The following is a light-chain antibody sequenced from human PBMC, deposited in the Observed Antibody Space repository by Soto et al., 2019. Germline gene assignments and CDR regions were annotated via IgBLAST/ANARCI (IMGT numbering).Light chain of an antibody. V-gene: IGLV2-14*01. Sequence: QPVLTQPASVSGSPGQSITISCTGTSSDVGGYNYVAWYQQHPGTAPKLMIYDVRKRPSGVSTRFSGSKSGNTAALTISGLQAEDEADYFCSSYTSSSTVVFGGGTKLTVL. CDR2: DVR. J-gene: IGLJ2*01. CDR3: SSYTSSSTVV. CDR1: SSDVGGYNY.